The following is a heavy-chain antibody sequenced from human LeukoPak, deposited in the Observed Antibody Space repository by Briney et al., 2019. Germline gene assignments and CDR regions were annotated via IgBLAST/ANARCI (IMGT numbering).Heavy chain of an antibody. CDR1: GGSISSSSYY. CDR3: AREGLAGTMPDAFDI. D-gene: IGHD1-1*01. Sequence: PSETLSLTCTVSGGSISSSSYYWGWIRQPPGKGLEWIGSIYSSGSTYHNPSLKSRVTISVDTSKNQFSLKLSSVTAADTAVYYCAREGLAGTMPDAFDIWGQGTMVTVSS. J-gene: IGHJ3*02. V-gene: IGHV4-39*07. CDR2: IYSSGST.